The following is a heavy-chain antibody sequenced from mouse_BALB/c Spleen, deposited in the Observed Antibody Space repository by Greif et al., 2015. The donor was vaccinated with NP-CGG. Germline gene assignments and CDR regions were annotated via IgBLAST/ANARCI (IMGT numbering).Heavy chain of an antibody. J-gene: IGHJ3*01. V-gene: IGHV1-69*01. D-gene: IGHD2-4*01. CDR1: GYTFTDYW. Sequence: VQLQQSGAELVMPGASVKMSCKASGYTFTDYWMHWVKQRPGQGLEWIGAIDTSDSYTSYNQKFKGKATLTVDESSSTAYMQLSSLTSEDSAVYYCARGTYYDYGWAWFAYWGQGTLVTVSA. CDR3: ARGTYYDYGWAWFAY. CDR2: IDTSDSYT.